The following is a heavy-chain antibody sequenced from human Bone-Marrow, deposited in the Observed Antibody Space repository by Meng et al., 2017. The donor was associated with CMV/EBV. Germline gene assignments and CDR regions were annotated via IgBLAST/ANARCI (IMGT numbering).Heavy chain of an antibody. J-gene: IGHJ6*02. CDR2: ISGNTGFI. CDR1: GFTFDDFA. CDR3: AKGGGERVTFDAMDV. D-gene: IGHD2-21*02. Sequence: SLKSSCVASGFTFDDFAMHWVRQTPGEGLEWVSGISGNTGFIGYADSVKGRFTISRDNAKKTLSLQMNTLRPDDTALYYCAKGGGERVTFDAMDVWGQGTTVTVSS. V-gene: IGHV3-9*01.